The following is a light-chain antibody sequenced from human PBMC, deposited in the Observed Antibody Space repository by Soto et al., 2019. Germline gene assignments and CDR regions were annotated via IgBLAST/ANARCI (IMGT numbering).Light chain of an antibody. V-gene: IGLV2-14*01. CDR2: EVS. CDR1: SSDVGGYNY. J-gene: IGLJ2*01. CDR3: SSYTRNSTLV. Sequence: QSALTQPASVSGSPGQSITISCTGTSSDVGGYNYVSWYQQHPGNAPKLMIYEVSNRPSGVSNRFSGSKSGNTASLTISGLQAEDEADYYCSSYTRNSTLVFGGGTQLTVL.